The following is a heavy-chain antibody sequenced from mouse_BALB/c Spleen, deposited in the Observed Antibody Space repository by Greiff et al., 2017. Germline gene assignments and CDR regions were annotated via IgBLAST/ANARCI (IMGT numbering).Heavy chain of an antibody. CDR1: GFTFSSYT. V-gene: IGHV5-6-4*01. Sequence: EVQLVESGGGLVKPGGSLKLSCAASGFTFSSYTMSWVRQTPEKRLEWVATISSGGSYTYYPDRVKGRFTISRDNAKNTLYLQMSSLKSEDTAMYYCTRLLTGDFDYWGQGTTLTVSS. D-gene: IGHD2-1*01. CDR3: TRLLTGDFDY. J-gene: IGHJ2*01. CDR2: ISSGGSYT.